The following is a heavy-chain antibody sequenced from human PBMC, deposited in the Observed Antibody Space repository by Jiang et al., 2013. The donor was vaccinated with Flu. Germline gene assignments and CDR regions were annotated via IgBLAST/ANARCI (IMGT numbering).Heavy chain of an antibody. V-gene: IGHV5-51*01. D-gene: IGHD4-17*01. CDR3: ARHPTATPYYMDV. CDR2: IYPGDSDT. J-gene: IGHJ6*03. Sequence: GIIYPGDSDTRYSPSFQGQVTISADKSISTAYLQWSSLKASDTAMYYCARHPTATPYYMDVWGKGTTVTVSS.